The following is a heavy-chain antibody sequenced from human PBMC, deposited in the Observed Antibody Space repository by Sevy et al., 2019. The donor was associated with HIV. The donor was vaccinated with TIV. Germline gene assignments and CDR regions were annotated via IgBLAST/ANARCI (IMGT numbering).Heavy chain of an antibody. CDR1: GFTFTYAW. Sequence: GGSLRLSCAASGFTFTYAWMSWVRQAPGKGLEWVGRIKSKPDGGTTDYAAPVKGRFTISRDDSKNTVYLQRNSLKTEDTTVYYCATDPIIVLLVTDGMDVWGQGTTVTVSS. V-gene: IGHV3-15*01. CDR3: ATDPIIVLLVTDGMDV. CDR2: IKSKPDGGTT. J-gene: IGHJ6*02. D-gene: IGHD2-8*02.